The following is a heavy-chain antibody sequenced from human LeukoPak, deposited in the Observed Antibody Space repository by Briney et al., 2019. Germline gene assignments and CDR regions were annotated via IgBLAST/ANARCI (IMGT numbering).Heavy chain of an antibody. Sequence: ASVKVSCPASGYMFTSYAIHWVREAPGQGLEWLGWISVYNGKTDYAEGLQGRVTMTTDRSTNTAFMELRSLRSDDTAIYFCARCSGSPYYYYMDGCVKGTAVTVSS. J-gene: IGHJ6*03. D-gene: IGHD3-10*02. CDR2: ISVYNGKT. V-gene: IGHV1-18*01. CDR3: ARCSGSPYYYYMDG. CDR1: GYMFTSYA.